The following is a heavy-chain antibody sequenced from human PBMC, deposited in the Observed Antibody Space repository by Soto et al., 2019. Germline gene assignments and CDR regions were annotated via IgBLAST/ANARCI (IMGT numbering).Heavy chain of an antibody. CDR1: GFTFSSYA. D-gene: IGHD3-9*01. J-gene: IGHJ5*02. V-gene: IGHV3-23*01. CDR3: AKDHDGYYNVISWFDP. CDR2: ISGSGGST. Sequence: VGSLRLSCAASGFTFSSYAMSWVRQAPGKGLEWVSAISGSGGSTYYADSVKGRFTISRDNSKNTLYLQMNSLRAEDTAVYYCAKDHDGYYNVISWFDPWGQGTLVTVSS.